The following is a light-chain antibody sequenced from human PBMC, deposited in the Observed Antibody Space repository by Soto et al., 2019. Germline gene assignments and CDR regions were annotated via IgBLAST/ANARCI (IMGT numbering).Light chain of an antibody. CDR2: GAS. J-gene: IGKJ4*01. V-gene: IGKV1-39*01. CDR1: QTIRKS. Sequence: DIQMTQSPSSLSASVGDTISITCLSFQTIRKSLNWYQQRPGKAPKLLIFGASSLHNGVPPRFSGLGSGTHFTLNISDLQVEDSATYFCQQTFSKIVTCGGGTKGDIK. CDR3: QQTFSKIVT.